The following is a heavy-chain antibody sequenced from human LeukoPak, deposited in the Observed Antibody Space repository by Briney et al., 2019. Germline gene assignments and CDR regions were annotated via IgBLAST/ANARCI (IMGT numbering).Heavy chain of an antibody. CDR1: GYTLTELS. Sequence: ASVKVSCKVSGYTLTELSMHWVRQAPGKGLEWMGGFDPEDGETIYAQKFQGRVTITADESTSTAYMELSSLRSEDTAVYYYARDVYCSSTTCSYYFDYWGQGTLVTVSS. D-gene: IGHD2-2*01. V-gene: IGHV1-24*01. CDR3: ARDVYCSSTTCSYYFDY. J-gene: IGHJ4*02. CDR2: FDPEDGET.